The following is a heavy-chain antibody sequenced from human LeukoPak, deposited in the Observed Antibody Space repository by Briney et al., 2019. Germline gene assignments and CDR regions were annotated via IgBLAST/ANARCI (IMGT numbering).Heavy chain of an antibody. D-gene: IGHD1-26*01. Sequence: SETLSLTCTVSGHSISSSSYYWGWIRQPPGKGLEWIGSIYYSGSTYYNPSLKSRVTISIDTSKNQFSLKLTSVTAADTAVYYCASLRIVVTTPHYFDYWGQGILVTVSS. CDR2: IYYSGST. V-gene: IGHV4-39*07. CDR3: ASLRIVVTTPHYFDY. J-gene: IGHJ4*02. CDR1: GHSISSSSYY.